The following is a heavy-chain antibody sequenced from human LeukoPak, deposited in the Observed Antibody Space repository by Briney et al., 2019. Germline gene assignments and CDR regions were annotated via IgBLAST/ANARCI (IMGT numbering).Heavy chain of an antibody. J-gene: IGHJ4*02. CDR2: ISGSGGST. Sequence: PGGSLRLSCAASGFTFSSYTMSWVRQAPGKGLEWVSAISGSGGSTYYADSVKGRFTISRDNSKNTLYLQMNSLRAEDTAVYYCAKGPSTYYDFWSDYWGQGTLVTVSS. D-gene: IGHD3-3*01. V-gene: IGHV3-23*01. CDR1: GFTFSSYT. CDR3: AKGPSTYYDFWSDY.